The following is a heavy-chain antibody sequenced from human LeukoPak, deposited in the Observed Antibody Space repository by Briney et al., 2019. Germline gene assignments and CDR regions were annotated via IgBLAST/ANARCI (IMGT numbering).Heavy chain of an antibody. Sequence: PGGSLRLSCAASGFTFSSYAMNWVRQAPGKGLEWVSLIGGSGGITYYADSVKGRFTISRDNSKNTLYLQMNSLRAGDTAVYYCAKDRCLTTTCYVDYWGQGTLVTVSS. CDR2: IGGSGGIT. CDR3: AKDRCLTTTCYVDY. CDR1: GFTFSSYA. D-gene: IGHD2-2*01. V-gene: IGHV3-23*01. J-gene: IGHJ4*02.